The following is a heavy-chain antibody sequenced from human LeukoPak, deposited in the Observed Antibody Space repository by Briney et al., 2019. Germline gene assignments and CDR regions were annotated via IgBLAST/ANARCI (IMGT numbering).Heavy chain of an antibody. Sequence: GGSLRLSCAASGFTFSWYWMYWVRQAPGKGLVWVSRINSDGSSTSYADSVKGRFTISRDSSKNTLYLQMNDLRDEDTAVYYCAKLTTGWFEDFWGQGTLVTVSS. CDR1: GFTFSWYW. CDR2: INSDGSST. V-gene: IGHV3-74*01. J-gene: IGHJ4*02. CDR3: AKLTTGWFEDF. D-gene: IGHD2-8*02.